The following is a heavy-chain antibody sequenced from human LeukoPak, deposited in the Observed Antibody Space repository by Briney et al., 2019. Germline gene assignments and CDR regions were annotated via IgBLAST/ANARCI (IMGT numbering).Heavy chain of an antibody. J-gene: IGHJ5*02. CDR1: GYTFTSYD. CDR3: ARGQWELGWFDP. CDR2: MNPNSGNT. D-gene: IGHD1-26*01. Sequence: ASVKVSCKASGYTFTSYDINWVRQATGQGLEWMGWMNPNSGNTGYAQKFQGRVTMTRNTSISTACMELSSLRSEDTAVYYCARGQWELGWFDPWGQGTLVTVSS. V-gene: IGHV1-8*01.